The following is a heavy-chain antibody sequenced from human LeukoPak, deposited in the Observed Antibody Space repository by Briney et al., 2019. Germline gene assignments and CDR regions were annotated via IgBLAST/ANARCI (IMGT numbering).Heavy chain of an antibody. CDR2: IYYSGST. CDR1: GYSISSSSYY. J-gene: IGHJ4*02. Sequence: PSETLSLTCSVSGYSISSSSYYWGWIRQPPGKGLEWIGSIYYSGSTYYNPSLKSRVTISVDTSKNQFSLKLSSMTAADTAVYYCARDNRVRGVQFDYWGQGTLVTVSS. D-gene: IGHD3-10*01. CDR3: ARDNRVRGVQFDY. V-gene: IGHV4-39*07.